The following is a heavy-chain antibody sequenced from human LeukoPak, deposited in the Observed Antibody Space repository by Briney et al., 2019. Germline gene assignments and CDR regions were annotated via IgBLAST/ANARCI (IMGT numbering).Heavy chain of an antibody. J-gene: IGHJ3*02. Sequence: ASVKVSCKASGYTFIDYYMHWVRQAPGQGLEWMGWINPNSGGTNYAQKLQGRVTMTRDTSISTAYMGLSRLRSDDTAVYYCARDRGYSYGYDAFDIWGQGTMVTVSS. D-gene: IGHD5-18*01. CDR3: ARDRGYSYGYDAFDI. V-gene: IGHV1-2*02. CDR2: INPNSGGT. CDR1: GYTFIDYY.